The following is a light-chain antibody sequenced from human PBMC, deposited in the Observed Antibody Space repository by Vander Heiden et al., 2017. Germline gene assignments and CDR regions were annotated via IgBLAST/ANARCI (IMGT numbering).Light chain of an antibody. Sequence: DIVMTQCPDALAVSLGERATINCKSSQSVLYSSNNKNYLAWYQQKPGQPPKLLIYWASTRESGVPDRFSGSGSGTDFTLTISSLQAEDVAVYYCQQYYSTPLTFGQGTKLEIK. CDR1: QSVLYSSNNKNY. J-gene: IGKJ2*01. CDR2: WAS. V-gene: IGKV4-1*01. CDR3: QQYYSTPLT.